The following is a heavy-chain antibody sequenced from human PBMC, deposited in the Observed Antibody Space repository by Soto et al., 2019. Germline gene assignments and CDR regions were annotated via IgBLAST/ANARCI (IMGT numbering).Heavy chain of an antibody. CDR2: ISYDGNNK. D-gene: IGHD2-2*01. V-gene: IGHV3-30-3*01. Sequence: QVQLVESGGGVVQPGRSLRLSCAASGFTFSSYAMNWVRQAPGKGLEWVALISYDGNNKYYADSVKGRFTISRDSFKSTLYLQMNSLRDADTAFYYCGRCSSTSCHLGSDYWGQGTLVTVSS. J-gene: IGHJ4*02. CDR1: GFTFSSYA. CDR3: GRCSSTSCHLGSDY.